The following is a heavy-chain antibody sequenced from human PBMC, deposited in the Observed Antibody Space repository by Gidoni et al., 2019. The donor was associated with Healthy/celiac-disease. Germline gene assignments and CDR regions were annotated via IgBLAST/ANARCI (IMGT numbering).Heavy chain of an antibody. CDR1: GFTVRSNY. Sequence: EVQLVEPGGGLVQPGGSLRLSCAASGFTVRSNYMSWVRQAPGKGLEWVSVIYSGGSTYYADSVKGRFTISRDNSKNTLYLQMNSLRAEDTAVYYCARDRMGTISYFDYWGQGILVTVSS. D-gene: IGHD5-12*01. J-gene: IGHJ4*02. CDR2: IYSGGST. CDR3: ARDRMGTISYFDY. V-gene: IGHV3-66*01.